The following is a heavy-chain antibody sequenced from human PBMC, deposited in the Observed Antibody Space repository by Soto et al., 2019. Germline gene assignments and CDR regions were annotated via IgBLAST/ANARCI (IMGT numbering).Heavy chain of an antibody. V-gene: IGHV4-59*01. CDR2: IYYSGST. J-gene: IGHJ6*02. D-gene: IGHD3-10*01. CDR3: ARNDGSGSSNYYYGMDV. CDR1: GGSISSYY. Sequence: SETLSLTCTVSGGSISSYYCSWIRQPPGKGLGRIGYIYYSGSTNHNPSLKTRVTISVDTSKNQFSLKLSSVTAADTAVYYCARNDGSGSSNYYYGMDVWGQRTTVTVSS.